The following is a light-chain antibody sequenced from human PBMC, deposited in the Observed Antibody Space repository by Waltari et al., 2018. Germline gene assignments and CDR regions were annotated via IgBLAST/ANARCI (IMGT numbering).Light chain of an antibody. Sequence: SFVLTQPPSVSVAPGRTAALTCGGDNIGSAHVHWYQQRPGQAPVLVIYDDTDRPSGIPGRFSGSNSGDTATLTISGVEAGDEAVYYCQVWDSVSDHWVFGGGAKLTVL. J-gene: IGLJ3*02. V-gene: IGLV3-21*03. CDR2: DDT. CDR1: NIGSAH. CDR3: QVWDSVSDHWV.